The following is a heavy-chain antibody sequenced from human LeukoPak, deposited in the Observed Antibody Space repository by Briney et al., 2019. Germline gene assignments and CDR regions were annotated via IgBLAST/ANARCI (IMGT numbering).Heavy chain of an antibody. V-gene: IGHV3-20*04. CDR1: GFTFDDYA. J-gene: IGHJ6*03. Sequence: GESLRLSCAASGFTFDDYAMNWVRQVPGRGLEWVSGINWNGRITEYADSVKDRFTISRQNTKNSLYLYMNNLGGEDTALYFCARGSVQLWLRNTYYYMDVWGKGTTVTVSS. CDR3: ARGSVQLWLRNTYYYMDV. CDR2: INWNGRIT. D-gene: IGHD5-18*01.